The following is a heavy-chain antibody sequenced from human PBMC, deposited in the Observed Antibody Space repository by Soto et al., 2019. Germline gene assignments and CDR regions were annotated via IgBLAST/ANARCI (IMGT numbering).Heavy chain of an antibody. V-gene: IGHV1-8*01. J-gene: IGHJ4*02. CDR1: GYTFTSYD. D-gene: IGHD2-15*01. CDR2: MNPNSGNT. Sequence: ASVKVSCKASGYTFTSYDINWVRQATGQGLEWMGWMNPNSGNTGYAQKFQGIVTMTRNTSISTAYMQLSSLRSEAAVEYCWARGRAASSGGYEYWGQGTLVTVSS. CDR3: ARGRAASSGGYEY.